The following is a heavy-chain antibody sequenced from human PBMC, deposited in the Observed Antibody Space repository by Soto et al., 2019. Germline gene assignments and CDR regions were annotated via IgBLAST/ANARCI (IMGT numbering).Heavy chain of an antibody. CDR1: GFTFSSYG. CDR2: ISYDGSNK. D-gene: IGHD1-1*01. Sequence: GGSLRLSCAASGFTFSSYGMHWVRQAPGKGLEWVAVISYDGSNKYYADSVKGRFTISRDNSKNTLYLQMNSLRAEDTAAYYCAKDRRYDWGNYWGQGTLVTVSS. CDR3: AKDRRYDWGNY. J-gene: IGHJ4*02. V-gene: IGHV3-30*18.